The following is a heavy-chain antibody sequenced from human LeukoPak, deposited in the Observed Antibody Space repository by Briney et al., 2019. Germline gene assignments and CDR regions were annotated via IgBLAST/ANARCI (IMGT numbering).Heavy chain of an antibody. V-gene: IGHV4-4*09. CDR1: GGSISSYY. Sequence: PSETLSLTCTVSGGSISSYYWSWIRQPPGKGLEWIGYIYTSGSTNYNPSLKSRVTISVDTSKNQFSLKLSSVTAADTAVYYCASTYSSTSGPFDYWGQGTLVTVSS. CDR2: IYTSGST. CDR3: ASTYSSTSGPFDY. D-gene: IGHD2-2*01. J-gene: IGHJ4*02.